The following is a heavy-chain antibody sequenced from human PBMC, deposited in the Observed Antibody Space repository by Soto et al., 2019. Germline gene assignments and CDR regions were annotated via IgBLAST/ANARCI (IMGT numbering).Heavy chain of an antibody. CDR2: VNPSRGST. CDR1: GHSFTSYY. J-gene: IGHJ5*02. Sequence: GASVKVSCKTSGHSFTSYYIHWVRQAPGQGLEWMGVVNPSRGSTNYAQKFQGRLTLTSDTPTSTVYMELSSLISDDTAVFYCAHALGYSSGFDPWGQGALVTVS. D-gene: IGHD5-18*01. V-gene: IGHV1-46*01. CDR3: AHALGYSSGFDP.